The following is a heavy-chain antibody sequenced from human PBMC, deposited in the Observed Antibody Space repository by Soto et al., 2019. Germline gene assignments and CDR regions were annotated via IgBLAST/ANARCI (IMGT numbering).Heavy chain of an antibody. D-gene: IGHD1-7*01. CDR2: INPSGGST. J-gene: IGHJ6*02. V-gene: IGHV1-46*01. CDR1: GYTFTSYY. Sequence: QVQLVQSGAEVKKPGASVKVSCKASGYTFTSYYMHWVRQAPGQGLEWMGIINPSGGSTSYAKKFPGRVTMTRDTSTSTVYIELSSLRSEDTAVYYCARDPHLTGTTTMDVWGQGTTVTVSS. CDR3: ARDPHLTGTTTMDV.